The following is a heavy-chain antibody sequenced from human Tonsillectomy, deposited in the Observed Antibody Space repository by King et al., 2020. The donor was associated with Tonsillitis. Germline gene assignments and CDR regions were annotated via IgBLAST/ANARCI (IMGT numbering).Heavy chain of an antibody. J-gene: IGHJ4*02. CDR3: ARGRRISPWGGSGSSYFDY. CDR2: IYYSGRT. Sequence: VQLQESGPGLVKPSETLSLTCTVSGGYISSYYWSWVRQPPGKGLEWIGYIYYSGRTKYNPSLKSRVTISVDTSKNQFSLKLSSVTAADTAVYYCARGRRISPWGGSGSSYFDYWGQGSLVTVSS. V-gene: IGHV4-59*01. D-gene: IGHD3-10*01. CDR1: GGYISSYY.